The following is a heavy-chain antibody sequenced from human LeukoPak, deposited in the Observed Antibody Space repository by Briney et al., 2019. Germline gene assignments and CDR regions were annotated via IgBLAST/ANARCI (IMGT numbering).Heavy chain of an antibody. J-gene: IGHJ3*02. D-gene: IGHD5-12*01. V-gene: IGHV4-4*07. Sequence: SETLSLTCTVSGGSISSYYWSWIRQPAGKGLEWIGRIYTSGSTNYNPSLKSRVTMSVDTSKNQFSLKLSSVTAADTAVYYCAREPGVMVATIFYHDAFDIWGQGTMVTVSS. CDR2: IYTSGST. CDR1: GGSISSYY. CDR3: AREPGVMVATIFYHDAFDI.